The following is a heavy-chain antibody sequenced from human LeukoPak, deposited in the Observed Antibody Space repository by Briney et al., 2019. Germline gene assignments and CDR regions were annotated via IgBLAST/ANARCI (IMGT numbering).Heavy chain of an antibody. J-gene: IGHJ5*02. CDR1: GGSISSSSYY. Sequence: PSETLSLTCTVSGGSISSSSYYWGWIRQPPGKGLEWIGSVYYSGSTYYNPSLKSRVTISVDTSKNQFSLKLSSVTAADTAAYYCAREGTAGTNLNWFDPWGQGTLVTVSS. CDR2: VYYSGST. CDR3: AREGTAGTNLNWFDP. D-gene: IGHD1-1*01. V-gene: IGHV4-39*07.